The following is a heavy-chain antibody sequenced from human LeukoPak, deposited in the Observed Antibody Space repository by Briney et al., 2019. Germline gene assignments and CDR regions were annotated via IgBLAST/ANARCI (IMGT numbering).Heavy chain of an antibody. CDR3: ARGSYYDSSPPDAFDI. CDR1: GYTFTGYY. CDR2: INPNSGGT. V-gene: IGHV1-2*02. D-gene: IGHD3-22*01. Sequence: ASVKVSCKASGYTFTGYYMHWVRQAPVQGLEWMGWINPNSGGTNYAQKFQGRVTMTRDTSISTAYMELSRLRSEDTAVYYCARGSYYDSSPPDAFDIWGQGTMVTVSS. J-gene: IGHJ3*02.